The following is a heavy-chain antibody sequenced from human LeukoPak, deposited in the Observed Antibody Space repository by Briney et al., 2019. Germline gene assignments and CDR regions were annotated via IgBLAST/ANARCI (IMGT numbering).Heavy chain of an antibody. CDR1: GYTFTSYD. CDR3: AREEDRGYSYVKYNWFDP. V-gene: IGHV1-8*01. J-gene: IGHJ5*02. D-gene: IGHD5-18*01. Sequence: ASVKVSCRASGYTFTSYDINWVRQATGQGLEWMGWMNPNSGNTGYAQKFQGRVTMTRDMSTSTVYMELSSLRSEDTAVYYCAREEDRGYSYVKYNWFDPWGQGTLVTVSS. CDR2: MNPNSGNT.